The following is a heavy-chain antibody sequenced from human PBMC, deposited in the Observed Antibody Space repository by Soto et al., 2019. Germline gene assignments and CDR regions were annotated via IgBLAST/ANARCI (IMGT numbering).Heavy chain of an antibody. CDR2: LSAYNGNT. CDR3: GRDGELQWLVTDPQFDS. D-gene: IGHD6-19*01. V-gene: IGHV1-18*01. J-gene: IGHJ4*02. CDR1: GYTFTSYG. Sequence: QVQLVQSGAEVKKPGASVKVSCKASGYTFTSYGISWVRQAPGQGLVWLGWLSAYNGNTNYEQKLQNRVTMTTDPSTSTANMELRGLRSSDTAVYYCGRDGELQWLVTDPQFDSWGQGTLVTVSS.